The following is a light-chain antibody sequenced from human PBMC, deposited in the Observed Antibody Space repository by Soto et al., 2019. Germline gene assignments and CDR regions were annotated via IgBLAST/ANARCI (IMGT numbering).Light chain of an antibody. CDR1: QSVSSSY. J-gene: IGKJ2*01. CDR3: QQYGSSPPYT. CDR2: AAS. Sequence: EIVLTQSPGTLSLSPGERATLSCRASQSVSSSYLAWYQQKPGQAPRLLIYAASSRATGIPDRFSGSGSGTDFTLTSSRLEPEDFAVYYCQQYGSSPPYTFGQGTKLEIK. V-gene: IGKV3-20*01.